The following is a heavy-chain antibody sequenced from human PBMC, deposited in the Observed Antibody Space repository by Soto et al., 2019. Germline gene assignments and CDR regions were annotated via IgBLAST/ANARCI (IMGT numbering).Heavy chain of an antibody. D-gene: IGHD1-1*01. Sequence: GGSLRLSCVASGFTFNTSAMNWVRQAPGKGLEWVSTILSYGRDTDYAGSVKGRFTISRDNSKNTLYLQMDSLRVEDTAVYYCAKSLSDQFLCGYDCWGQGTLVTVSS. CDR1: GFTFNTSA. CDR3: AKSLSDQFLCGYDC. J-gene: IGHJ4*02. V-gene: IGHV3-23*01. CDR2: ILSYGRDT.